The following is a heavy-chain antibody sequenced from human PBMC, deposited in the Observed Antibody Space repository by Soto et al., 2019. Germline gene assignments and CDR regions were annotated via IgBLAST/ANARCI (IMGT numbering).Heavy chain of an antibody. J-gene: IGHJ5*02. CDR1: GGSVSSGSYY. Sequence: SETLSLTCTVSGGSVSSGSYYWSWIRQPPGKGLEWIGYIYYSGSTNYNPSLKSRVTISVDTSKNQFSLKLSSVTAADTAVYYCARDNPYCGGDCPEATPPNWFDPWGQGTLVTVSS. CDR2: IYYSGST. CDR3: ARDNPYCGGDCPEATPPNWFDP. D-gene: IGHD2-21*02. V-gene: IGHV4-61*01.